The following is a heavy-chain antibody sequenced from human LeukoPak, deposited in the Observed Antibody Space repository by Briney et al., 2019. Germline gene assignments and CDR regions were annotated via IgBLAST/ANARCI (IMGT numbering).Heavy chain of an antibody. CDR1: GGSFSGYY. J-gene: IGHJ5*02. D-gene: IGHD4-17*01. Sequence: SETLSLACAVYGGSFSGYYWSWIRQPPGKGLEWIGYIYYSGSTNYNPSLKSRVTISVDTSKDQFSLKLSSVTAADTAVYYCAEGGRFTTVTTRPYNWFDPWGQGTLVTVSS. V-gene: IGHV4-59*01. CDR3: AEGGRFTTVTTRPYNWFDP. CDR2: IYYSGST.